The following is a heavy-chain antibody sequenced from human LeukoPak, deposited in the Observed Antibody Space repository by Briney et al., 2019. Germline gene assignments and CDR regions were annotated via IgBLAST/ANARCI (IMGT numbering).Heavy chain of an antibody. Sequence: GGSLRLSCAASGFAFSSQAMGWVRQAPGKGLEWVSFISDSGSITYYAGSVKGRFTICRDNSKNSLFLQMNSLRADDTAVYYYATDARRTSDWYFFDYWGQGTLVTVSS. CDR3: ATDARRTSDWYFFDY. D-gene: IGHD6-19*01. CDR2: ISDSGSIT. CDR1: GFAFSSQA. V-gene: IGHV3-23*01. J-gene: IGHJ4*02.